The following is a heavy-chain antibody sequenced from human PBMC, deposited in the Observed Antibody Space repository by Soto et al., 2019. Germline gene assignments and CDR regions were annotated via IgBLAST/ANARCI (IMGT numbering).Heavy chain of an antibody. Sequence: ASVKVSCKASGYSFPNYGISWVRQAPGQGLEWMGWISTYNANTNYAQKLQGRVTMTTDTSTSTAYMELRSLRSDDTAVYYCARDKGSGSYYEFDPWGREPLVTVSS. CDR3: ARDKGSGSYYEFDP. V-gene: IGHV1-18*01. J-gene: IGHJ5*02. CDR1: GYSFPNYG. D-gene: IGHD3-10*01. CDR2: ISTYNANT.